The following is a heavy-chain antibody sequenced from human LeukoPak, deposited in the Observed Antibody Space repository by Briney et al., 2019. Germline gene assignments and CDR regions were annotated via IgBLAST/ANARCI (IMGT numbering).Heavy chain of an antibody. J-gene: IGHJ4*02. CDR2: IKQDGSEK. CDR3: ARDQEHAMTTVTTGDY. V-gene: IGHV3-7*01. CDR1: GFTFSSYW. D-gene: IGHD4-17*01. Sequence: PGGSLRLSCAASGFTFSSYWMSWVRQAPGKGLEWVANIKQDGSEKYYVDSVKGRFTISRDDAKNSPYLQMNSLRAEDTAVYYCARDQEHAMTTVTTGDYWGQGTLVTVSS.